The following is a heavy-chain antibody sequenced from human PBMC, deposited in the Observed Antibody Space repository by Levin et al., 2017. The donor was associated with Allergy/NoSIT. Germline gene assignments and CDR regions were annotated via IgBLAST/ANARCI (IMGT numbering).Heavy chain of an antibody. D-gene: IGHD6-6*01. J-gene: IGHJ6*02. CDR3: ASQSIAHLNYYGMDV. CDR2: IYYSGST. Sequence: SETLSLTCTVSGGSISTNNYYWGWIRQPPGKGLEWIGSIYYSGSTYYNPSLKSRVTISVDTSKNQFSLKLSSVTAADTAVYYCASQSIAHLNYYGMDVWGQGTTVTVSS. CDR1: GGSISTNNYY. V-gene: IGHV4-39*01.